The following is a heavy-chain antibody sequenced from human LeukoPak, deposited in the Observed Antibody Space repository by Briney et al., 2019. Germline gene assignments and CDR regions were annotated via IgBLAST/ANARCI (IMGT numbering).Heavy chain of an antibody. D-gene: IGHD6-13*01. CDR3: ARVTSPYSSSWYEDY. J-gene: IGHJ4*02. V-gene: IGHV4-59*12. CDR2: IYYSGST. Sequence: SETLSLTCTVSGGSISSYYWSWIRQPPGKGLEWIGYIYYSGSTNYNPSLKSRVTISVDTSKNQFSLELSSVTAADTAVYYCARVTSPYSSSWYEDYWGQGTLVTVSS. CDR1: GGSISSYY.